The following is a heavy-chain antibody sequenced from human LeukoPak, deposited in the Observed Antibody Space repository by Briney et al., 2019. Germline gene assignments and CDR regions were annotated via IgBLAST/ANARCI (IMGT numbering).Heavy chain of an antibody. V-gene: IGHV6-1*01. CDR2: TYYRSKWYN. CDR3: ARSGYFAEYFQH. Sequence: QTLSLTCAISGDSVSSNSAAWNWIRQSPSRGLEWLGRTYYRSKWYNDYAVSVKSRITISPDTSTNQFSLQLNSVTPEDTAVYYCARSGYFAEYFQHWGQGTLVTVSS. D-gene: IGHD5-12*01. CDR1: GDSVSSNSAA. J-gene: IGHJ1*01.